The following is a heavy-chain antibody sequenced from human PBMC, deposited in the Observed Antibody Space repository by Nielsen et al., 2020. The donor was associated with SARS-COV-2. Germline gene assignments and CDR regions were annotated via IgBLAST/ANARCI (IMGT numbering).Heavy chain of an antibody. CDR2: ISSDGSNT. V-gene: IGHV3-74*01. D-gene: IGHD3-9*01. CDR3: ARYYDILTGYYTPRIYYYYGMDV. J-gene: IGHJ6*02. Sequence: WIRQPPGKGLVWVSRISSDGSNTTYADSVKGRFTISRDNSKNTLYLQMNSLRAEDTAVYYCARYYDILTGYYTPRIYYYYGMDVWGQGTTVTVSS.